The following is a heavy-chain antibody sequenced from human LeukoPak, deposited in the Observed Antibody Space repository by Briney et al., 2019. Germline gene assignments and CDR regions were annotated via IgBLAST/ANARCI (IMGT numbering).Heavy chain of an antibody. CDR1: GYTFTSYY. V-gene: IGHV1-46*01. CDR3: ARGPVVAATRGYYYYYMDV. CDR2: INPTGGST. Sequence: GASVKVSCKASGYTFTSYYMHWVRQAPGQGLEWMGLINPTGGSTGYAQKFQGRVTMTRDMSTSTDYMELSSLRSEDTAIYYCARGPVVAATRGYYYYYMDVWGKGTTVTISS. J-gene: IGHJ6*03. D-gene: IGHD2-15*01.